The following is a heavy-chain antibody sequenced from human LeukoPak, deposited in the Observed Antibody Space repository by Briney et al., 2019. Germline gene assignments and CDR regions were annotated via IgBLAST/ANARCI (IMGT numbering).Heavy chain of an antibody. CDR1: GGSISTSDYY. J-gene: IGHJ4*02. V-gene: IGHV4-39*01. Sequence: SETLSLTCTVSGGSISTSDYYWGWIRQPPGKGLVWIGSIYYSGNTYYNPSLKSRVTISVDTSKNQFSLRLSSVTAADTAVYSCARHFHVYYFDYWGQGTLVTVSS. CDR3: ARHFHVYYFDY. CDR2: IYYSGNT.